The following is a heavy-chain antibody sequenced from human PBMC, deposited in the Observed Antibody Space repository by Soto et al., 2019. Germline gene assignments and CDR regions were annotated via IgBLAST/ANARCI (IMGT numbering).Heavy chain of an antibody. V-gene: IGHV1-69*13. CDR3: ARLYYYDSSPKGMDV. Sequence: GASVKVSCKASGGTFSSYAISWVRQAPGQGLEWMGGIIPIFGTANYAQKFQGRVTITADESTSTAYMELSSLRSEDTAVYYCARLYYYDSSPKGMDVWGQGTTVTVSS. D-gene: IGHD3-22*01. CDR2: IIPIFGTA. CDR1: GGTFSSYA. J-gene: IGHJ6*02.